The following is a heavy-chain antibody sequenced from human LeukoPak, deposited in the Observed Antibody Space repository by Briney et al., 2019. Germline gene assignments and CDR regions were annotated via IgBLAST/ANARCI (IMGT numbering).Heavy chain of an antibody. J-gene: IGHJ4*02. CDR3: ARGSSWYWYYFDY. CDR1: GFTFSSYS. V-gene: IGHV3-21*01. Sequence: PGGSLRLSCAASGFTFSSYSMNWVRQAPGKGLEWVSSISSSSSYIYYADSVKGRFTISRDNAKNSLYLQMNSLRAEDTAVYYCARGSSWYWYYFDYWGQGTLDTVSS. D-gene: IGHD6-13*01. CDR2: ISSSSSYI.